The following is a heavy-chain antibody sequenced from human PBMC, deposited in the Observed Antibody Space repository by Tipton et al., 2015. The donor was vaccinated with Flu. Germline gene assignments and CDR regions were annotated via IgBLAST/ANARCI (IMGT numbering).Heavy chain of an antibody. D-gene: IGHD6-13*01. J-gene: IGHJ5*02. CDR1: GYSISSGYY. Sequence: TLSLTFTVSGYSISSGYYWGWVRQPPGKGLEWIGSIYHSGSTYYNPSLKSRVTISVDTSKNQFSLKLSSVTAADTAVYYCARDPNSSSWSPPWGQGTLVTVSS. CDR2: IYHSGST. V-gene: IGHV4-38-2*02. CDR3: ARDPNSSSWSPP.